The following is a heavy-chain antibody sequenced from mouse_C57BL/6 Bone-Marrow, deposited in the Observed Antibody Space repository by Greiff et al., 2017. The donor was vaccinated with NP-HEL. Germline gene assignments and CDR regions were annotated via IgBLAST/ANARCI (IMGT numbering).Heavy chain of an antibody. CDR1: GYTFTSYW. CDR3: ARHYDCLYYFDY. D-gene: IGHD2-4*01. Sequence: VKLMESGAELVKPGASVKMSCKASGYTFTSYWITWVKQRPGQGLEWIGDIYPGSGSTNYNEKFKSKATLTVDTSSSTAYMQLSSLTSEDSAVYYCARHYDCLYYFDYWGQGTTLTVSS. J-gene: IGHJ2*01. CDR2: IYPGSGST. V-gene: IGHV1-55*01.